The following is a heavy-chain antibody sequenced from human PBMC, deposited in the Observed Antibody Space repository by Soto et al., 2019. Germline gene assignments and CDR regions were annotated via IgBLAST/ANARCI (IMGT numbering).Heavy chain of an antibody. CDR1: GGSISSGNYY. V-gene: IGHV4-30-4*01. CDR2: MSYSGST. CDR3: ATMGTPATGLYYFDN. D-gene: IGHD1-7*01. Sequence: SETLSLTCTVSGGSISSGNYYWSWIRQPPGKGLEWIGFMSYSGSTSYNASLKSRVTISVDTSKSQFSLNLSFVTAADPAVYYCATMGTPATGLYYFDNWGQGTLVTVSS. J-gene: IGHJ4*02.